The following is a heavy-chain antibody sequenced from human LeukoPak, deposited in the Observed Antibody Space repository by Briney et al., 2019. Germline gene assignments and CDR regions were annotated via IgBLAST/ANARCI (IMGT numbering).Heavy chain of an antibody. CDR2: ISYDGSNK. D-gene: IGHD6-19*01. CDR3: ARDIGGSGWSHYDY. V-gene: IGHV3-30*04. Sequence: PGGSLRLSCAASGFTFSSYAMHWVRQAPGKGLEWVAVISYDGSNKYYADSVKGRFTISRDNSKNTLYLQMNSLRAEDTAVYYRARDIGGSGWSHYDYWGQGTLVTVSS. J-gene: IGHJ4*02. CDR1: GFTFSSYA.